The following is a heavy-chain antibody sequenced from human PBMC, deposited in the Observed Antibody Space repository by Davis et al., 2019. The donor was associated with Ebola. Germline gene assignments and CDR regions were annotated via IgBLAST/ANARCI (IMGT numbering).Heavy chain of an antibody. V-gene: IGHV3-21*01. J-gene: IGHJ6*04. Sequence: ESLKISCAASGFTFSRFAMGWLRQAPGKGLEWVSSISSSSSYIYYADSVKGRFTISRDNAKNSLYLQMNRLRAEDTAVYYCARDLIIVVVPAAEGEGYYYGMDVWGKGTTVTVSS. CDR1: GFTFSRFA. D-gene: IGHD2-2*01. CDR3: ARDLIIVVVPAAEGEGYYYGMDV. CDR2: ISSSSSYI.